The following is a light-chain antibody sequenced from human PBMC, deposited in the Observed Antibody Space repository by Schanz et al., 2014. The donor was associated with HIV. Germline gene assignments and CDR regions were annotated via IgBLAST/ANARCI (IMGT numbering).Light chain of an antibody. V-gene: IGLV2-14*03. CDR2: GVF. CDR1: NNDIGSYTY. CDR3: SSYTSSSTLV. Sequence: QSALTQPASVSGSSGQSITVSCTGTNNDIGSYTYVAWYQQHPGKAPKVVVYGVFDRPSGVSNRFSGSKSGNTASLTISGLQAEDEADYYCSSYTSSSTLVFGGGTKLTVL. J-gene: IGLJ2*01.